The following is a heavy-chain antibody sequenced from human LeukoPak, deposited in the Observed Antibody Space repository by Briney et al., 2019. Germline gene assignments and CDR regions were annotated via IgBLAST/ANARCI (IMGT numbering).Heavy chain of an antibody. V-gene: IGHV4-31*03. Sequence: SQALSLTCTVSGGSISSGDYYWSWIRQHPGKGLEWIGYIYYSGDTYYNPSLRSRVSISLDTSKNQFSLKLSSVTAADTAMYYCARDYGNNWFDPWGQGTLVTVSA. CDR1: GGSISSGDYY. D-gene: IGHD4-17*01. CDR2: IYYSGDT. J-gene: IGHJ5*02. CDR3: ARDYGNNWFDP.